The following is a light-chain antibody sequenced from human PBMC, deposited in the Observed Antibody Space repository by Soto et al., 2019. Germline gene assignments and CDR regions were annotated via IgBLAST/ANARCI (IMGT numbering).Light chain of an antibody. Sequence: EILMAQSPATLSVSPGERATLSCRASQSVSSNLAWYQQKPGQAPRLLIYAASTRATGIPARFSGSGSGTEFTLTISSLQSEDFAVYYCQQYDNWPPITFGQGTRLEIK. V-gene: IGKV3-15*01. CDR3: QQYDNWPPIT. J-gene: IGKJ5*01. CDR1: QSVSSN. CDR2: AAS.